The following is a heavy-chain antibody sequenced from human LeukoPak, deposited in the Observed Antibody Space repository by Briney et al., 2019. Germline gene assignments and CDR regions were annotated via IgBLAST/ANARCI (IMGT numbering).Heavy chain of an antibody. Sequence: GGSLRLSCAASGFTFSSYAMGWVCQSPGEGLDWVSAISGSGATTYYADSVKGRFTIFRDNSKNTLYLQPNSLRAEDAAVYYWAMGITMVRQPDYWGQGTLVTVSS. CDR3: AMGITMVRQPDY. CDR2: ISGSGATT. D-gene: IGHD3-10*01. J-gene: IGHJ4*02. CDR1: GFTFSSYA. V-gene: IGHV3-23*01.